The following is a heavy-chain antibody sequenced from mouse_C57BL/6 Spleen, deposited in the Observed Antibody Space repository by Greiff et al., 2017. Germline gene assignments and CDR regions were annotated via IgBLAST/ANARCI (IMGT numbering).Heavy chain of an antibody. J-gene: IGHJ2*01. CDR3: ARGGDSTGSYYFDY. D-gene: IGHD4-1*01. V-gene: IGHV5-4*01. Sequence: EVQRVESGGGLVKPGGSLKLSCAASGFTFSSYAMSWVRQTPEKRLAWVATISDGGSYTYYPDNVKGRFTISRDNAKNNLYLQMSHLKSEDTAMYYCARGGDSTGSYYFDYWGQGTTLTVSS. CDR1: GFTFSSYA. CDR2: ISDGGSYT.